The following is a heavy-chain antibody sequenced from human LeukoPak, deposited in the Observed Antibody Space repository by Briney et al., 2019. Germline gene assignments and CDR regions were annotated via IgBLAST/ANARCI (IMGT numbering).Heavy chain of an antibody. CDR1: GGSINSYY. CDR3: ARHSSSWPYWYCDL. V-gene: IGHV4-59*01. Sequence: SETLSLTCSVSGGSINSYYWSWIRQPPGKGLEWIGYIYYSGSTNYKPSLKSRVTISVDTSKNQFSLKLSSVTAADTAVYYCARHSSSWPYWYCDLWGRGTLVSVSS. J-gene: IGHJ2*01. CDR2: IYYSGST. D-gene: IGHD6-13*01.